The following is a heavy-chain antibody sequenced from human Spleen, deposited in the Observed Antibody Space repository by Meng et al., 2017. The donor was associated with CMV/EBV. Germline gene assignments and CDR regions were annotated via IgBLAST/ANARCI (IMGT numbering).Heavy chain of an antibody. J-gene: IGHJ5*02. D-gene: IGHD6-6*01. V-gene: IGHV1-69*05. CDR1: GGTFSSYA. CDR3: ARELHSSSSWFDP. Sequence: SMKVSCQASGGTFSSYAISWVRQAPGQGLEWMGGIIPIIGTANYAQKVQGRVTITTDESTSTAYMELSSLRSEDTAVYYWARELHSSSSWFDPWDQGTLVTVSS. CDR2: IIPIIGTA.